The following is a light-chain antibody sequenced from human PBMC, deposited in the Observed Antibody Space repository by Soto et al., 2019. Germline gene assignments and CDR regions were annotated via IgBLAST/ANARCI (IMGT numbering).Light chain of an antibody. V-gene: IGLV2-8*01. Sequence: QCALTQPPSASGSPGQSVTISCTGTSSNVGAYKYVSWYQQYPGKAPKLMIYEVTKRPSGVPDRFSGSKSGNTASLTVSGLQAEDEADYYCTSYVGNDIWVFGGGTKVTAL. CDR1: SSNVGAYKY. J-gene: IGLJ3*02. CDR2: EVT. CDR3: TSYVGNDIWV.